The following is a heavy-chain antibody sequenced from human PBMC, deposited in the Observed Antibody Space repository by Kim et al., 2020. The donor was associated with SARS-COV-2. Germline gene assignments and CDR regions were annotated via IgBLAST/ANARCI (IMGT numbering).Heavy chain of an antibody. D-gene: IGHD2-8*01. Sequence: GGSLRLSCVASGFASRLYWMSWVRQAPGKGLEWVANMKPDGSAKFYVDSVKGRFSISRDTAKNSLYLQMDSLRVEDSAVYFCVRDVWRGEDFWGQGTLVTVSS. J-gene: IGHJ4*02. V-gene: IGHV3-7*01. CDR2: MKPDGSAK. CDR1: GFASRLYW. CDR3: VRDVWRGEDF.